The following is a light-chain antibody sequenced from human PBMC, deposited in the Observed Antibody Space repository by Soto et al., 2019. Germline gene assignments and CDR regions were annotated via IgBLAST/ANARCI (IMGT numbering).Light chain of an antibody. CDR3: QKYGSLYRK. CDR2: GAS. J-gene: IGKJ5*01. V-gene: IGKV3-20*01. Sequence: PGTLSLSPWARATLSCRASQNVDSNYLAWYKQKPGQAPRIIIFGASGRATGIPDRFSGSGSGTDFTLTIRRMENEDFEVYYCQKYGSLYRKFGKGRRLEIK. CDR1: QNVDSNY.